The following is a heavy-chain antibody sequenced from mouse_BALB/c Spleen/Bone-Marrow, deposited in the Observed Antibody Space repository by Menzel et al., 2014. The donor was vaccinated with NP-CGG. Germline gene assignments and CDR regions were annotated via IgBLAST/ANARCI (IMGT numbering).Heavy chain of an antibody. CDR2: ISSGSSTI. Sequence: EVMLVDSGGGLVQPGGSRKLSCAASGFTFSSFGMHWVRQAPEKGLEWVAYISSGSSTIYYADTVKGRFTISRDNPKNTLFLQMTSLRSEDTAMYYCARDEDYAMDYWGQGTSVTVSS. J-gene: IGHJ4*01. CDR3: ARDEDYAMDY. CDR1: GFTFSSFG. V-gene: IGHV5-17*02.